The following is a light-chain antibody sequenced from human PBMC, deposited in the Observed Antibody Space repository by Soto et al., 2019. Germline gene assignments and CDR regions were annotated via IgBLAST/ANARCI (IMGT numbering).Light chain of an antibody. CDR1: QTFSSSY. CDR3: HQYGGSPPT. CDR2: GAS. Sequence: EIVLTQSPGTLSLSPGERATLSCRASQTFSSSYLVWYQQRPGQAPRLLMYGASSRATGIPDRFSGSGSGADFTLAISRPEPEDCAVYYCHQYGGSPPTFGQGTKLLIK. V-gene: IGKV3-20*01. J-gene: IGKJ2*01.